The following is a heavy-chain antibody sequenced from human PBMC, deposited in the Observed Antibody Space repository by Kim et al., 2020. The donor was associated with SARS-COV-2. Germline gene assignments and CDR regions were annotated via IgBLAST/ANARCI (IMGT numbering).Heavy chain of an antibody. CDR3: AKDIFVRGSLFYYYYGMDV. CDR1: GFTFSSYA. V-gene: IGHV3-33*06. J-gene: IGHJ6*02. Sequence: GGSLRLSCAASGFTFSSYAMHWVRQAPGKGLEWVAVIWYDGSNKYYADSVKGRFTISRDNSKNTLYLQMNSLRAEDTAVYYCAKDIFVRGSLFYYYYGMDVWGQGTTVTVSS. CDR2: IWYDGSNK. D-gene: IGHD3-9*01.